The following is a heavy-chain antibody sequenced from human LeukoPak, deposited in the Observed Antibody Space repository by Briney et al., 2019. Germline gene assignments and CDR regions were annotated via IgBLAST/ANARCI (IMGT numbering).Heavy chain of an antibody. CDR2: INTDGSST. V-gene: IGHV3-74*01. CDR3: ARHGDNSYSFDH. Sequence: GGSLRLSCAASGFTFSSYWMHWVRQAPGKGLVWVSRINTDGSSTSYADSVKGRFTISRDNAMNSLFLQMTNLRAEDTAVYYCARHGDNSYSFDHWGQGVLVTVSS. J-gene: IGHJ4*02. CDR1: GFTFSSYW. D-gene: IGHD5-24*01.